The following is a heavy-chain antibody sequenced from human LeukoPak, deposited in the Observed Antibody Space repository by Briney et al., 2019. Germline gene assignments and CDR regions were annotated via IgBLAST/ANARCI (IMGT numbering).Heavy chain of an antibody. CDR1: GDSFTSVTDY. Sequence: PSETLSLTCTVSGDSFTSVTDYWAWIRQPPGKGLEWVASGDYSGGTYYNPSLKSRVTISVDTSRNQFSLRLTSVTAADTAVYYCANLDYSNSYFDYWGQGTLVTVSA. D-gene: IGHD6-6*01. CDR2: GDYSGGT. CDR3: ANLDYSNSYFDY. J-gene: IGHJ4*02. V-gene: IGHV4-39*01.